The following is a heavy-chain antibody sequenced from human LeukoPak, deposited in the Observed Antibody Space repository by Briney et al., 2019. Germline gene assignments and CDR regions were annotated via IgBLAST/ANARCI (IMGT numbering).Heavy chain of an antibody. V-gene: IGHV4-39*07. D-gene: IGHD3-22*01. J-gene: IGHJ4*02. CDR1: GGSISSSSYY. CDR2: IYYSGST. Sequence: PSETLSLTCTVSGGSISSSSYYWGWIRQPPGKGLEWIGSIYYSGSTYYNPSLESRVTISVDTSKNQFSLKLSSVTAADTAVYYCAREARDSSGYHFPNYWGQGTLVTVSS. CDR3: AREARDSSGYHFPNY.